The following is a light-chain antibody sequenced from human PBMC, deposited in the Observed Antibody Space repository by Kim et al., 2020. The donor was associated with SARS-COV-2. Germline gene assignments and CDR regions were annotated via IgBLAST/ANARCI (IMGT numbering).Light chain of an antibody. V-gene: IGLV3-19*01. Sequence: SSELTQDPAVSVALGQTVRITCQGDSLRSYYATWYQQKPRQAPVLVIYGKNNRPSGIPDRFSGSASGNTASLTIAGAQAEDEAEFCCQSRDSDGNVFFGGGTQLTVL. CDR2: GKN. CDR3: QSRDSDGNVF. J-gene: IGLJ2*01. CDR1: SLRSYY.